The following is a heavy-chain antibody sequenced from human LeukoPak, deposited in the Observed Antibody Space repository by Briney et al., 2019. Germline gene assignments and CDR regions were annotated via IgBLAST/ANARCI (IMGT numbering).Heavy chain of an antibody. CDR3: ARGGRDYYDSSGYYLDY. CDR1: GGSISSYY. CDR2: IYYSGST. J-gene: IGHJ4*02. D-gene: IGHD3-22*01. Sequence: PSETLSLTCTVSGGSISSYYWSWIRQPPGKGLEWIGYIYYSGSTNYNPSLKSRVTISVDTSKNQFSLKLSSVTAADTAVYYCARGGRDYYDSSGYYLDYWGQGTLVTVSS. V-gene: IGHV4-59*01.